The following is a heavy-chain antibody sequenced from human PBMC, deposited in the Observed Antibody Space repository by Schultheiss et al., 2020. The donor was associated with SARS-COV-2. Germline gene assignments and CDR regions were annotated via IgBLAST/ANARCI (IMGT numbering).Heavy chain of an antibody. CDR2: ISAYNGNT. CDR3: AREQWLRFKGTLGY. Sequence: ASVKVSCKASGYTFTSYYMHWVRQAPGQGLEWMGWISAYNGNTNYAQKLQGRVTMTTDTSTSTAYMELSSLRSEDTAVYYCAREQWLRFKGTLGYWGQGTLVTVSS. V-gene: IGHV1-18*04. D-gene: IGHD5-12*01. J-gene: IGHJ4*02. CDR1: GYTFTSYY.